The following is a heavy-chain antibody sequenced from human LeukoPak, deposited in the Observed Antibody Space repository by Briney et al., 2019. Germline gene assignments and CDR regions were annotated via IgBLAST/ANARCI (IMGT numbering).Heavy chain of an antibody. CDR1: GFTFSSYW. Sequence: GGSLRLSCAASGFTFSSYWMSWARQLPGKGLVWVSRISPTGSTTSYADSVKGRLTVSRDNAKNTLYLQVNNLRAEDTAVYYCARGPSSNWSGLDFWGQGTLLTVSS. J-gene: IGHJ4*02. CDR2: ISPTGSTT. V-gene: IGHV3-74*01. CDR3: ARGPSSNWSGLDF. D-gene: IGHD6-13*01.